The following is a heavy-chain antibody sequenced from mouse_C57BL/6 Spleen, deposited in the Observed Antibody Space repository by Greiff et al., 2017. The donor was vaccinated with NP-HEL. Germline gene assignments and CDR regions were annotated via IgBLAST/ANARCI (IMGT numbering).Heavy chain of an antibody. D-gene: IGHD4-1*01. J-gene: IGHJ1*03. CDR1: GYAFSSSW. CDR2: IYPGDGDT. V-gene: IGHV1-80*01. CDR3: ARKELGYWYFDV. Sequence: QVQLKQSGAELVKPGASVKISCKASGYAFSSSWMNWVKQRPGKGLEWIGQIYPGDGDTNYNGKFKGKATLTADKSSSTAYMQLSSLTSEDSAVYFCARKELGYWYFDVWGTGTTVTVSS.